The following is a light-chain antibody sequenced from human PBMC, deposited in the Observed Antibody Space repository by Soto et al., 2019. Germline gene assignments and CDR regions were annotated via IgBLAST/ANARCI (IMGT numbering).Light chain of an antibody. CDR3: SSYADGNNPWV. V-gene: IGLV2-8*01. CDR2: DVS. CDR1: SSDVGGYNY. Sequence: QSVLTQPPSASGSPGQSVTISCTGTSSDVGGYNYVSWYQQHPGKAPKLMIYDVSKRPSGVPDRFSGSKSGNTASLSVSGLQAEDEADYYCSSYADGNNPWVFGGGTKLTVL. J-gene: IGLJ3*02.